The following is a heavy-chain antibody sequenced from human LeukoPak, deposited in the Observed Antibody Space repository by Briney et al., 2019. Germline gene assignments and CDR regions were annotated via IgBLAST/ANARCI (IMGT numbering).Heavy chain of an antibody. CDR2: ISAYNGNT. V-gene: IGHV1-18*01. CDR3: ARAYYDFWSGYYQANDAFDI. CDR1: GYTFTSYG. J-gene: IGHJ3*02. D-gene: IGHD3-3*01. Sequence: ASVKVSCKASGYTFTSYGISWVRQAPGQGLEGMGGISAYNGNTNYAQKLQGRVTMTTDTSTSTAYMELRSLRSDDTAVYYCARAYYDFWSGYYQANDAFDIWGQGTMVTVSS.